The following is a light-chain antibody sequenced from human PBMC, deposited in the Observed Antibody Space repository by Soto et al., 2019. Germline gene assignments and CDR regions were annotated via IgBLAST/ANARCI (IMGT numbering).Light chain of an antibody. V-gene: IGLV2-23*01. CDR3: CSYAGSSTWV. Sequence: QSALTQPASVSGSPGQSNTISCTGTSSDVGSYNLVSWYQQHPGKAPKLMIYEGSKRPSGVSNRFSGSKSGNTASLTISGLHAEYEADYYCCSYAGSSTWVFGGGTKLTVL. CDR2: EGS. J-gene: IGLJ2*01. CDR1: SSDVGSYNL.